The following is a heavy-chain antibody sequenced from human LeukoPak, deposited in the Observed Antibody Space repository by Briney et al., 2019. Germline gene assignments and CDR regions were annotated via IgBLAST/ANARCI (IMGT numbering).Heavy chain of an antibody. CDR1: GGTFSSYA. V-gene: IGHV1-69*13. CDR3: ARGRVVPVPDY. Sequence: SVKVSCKASGGTFSSYAISWVRQAPGQGLEWMGGIIPIFGTANYAQKFQGRVTITADESTSTAYMELSSLRSEDTVVYYCARGRVVPVPDYWGQGTLVSVSS. D-gene: IGHD2-2*01. CDR2: IIPIFGTA. J-gene: IGHJ4*02.